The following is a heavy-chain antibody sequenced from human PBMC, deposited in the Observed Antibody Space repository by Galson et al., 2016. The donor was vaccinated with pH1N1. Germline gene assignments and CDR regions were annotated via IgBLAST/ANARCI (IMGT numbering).Heavy chain of an antibody. CDR2: FYTSGST. V-gene: IGHV4-61*09. D-gene: IGHD6-19*01. J-gene: IGHJ4*02. CDR1: GGPISSGSYS. CDR3: ASVAGTNEWGYYFVS. Sequence: TLSLTCTVSGGPISSGSYSWTWIRQPAGKGLEWIGHFYTSGSTNYNPSLKSRITIPVDTSKNQFSLPLSSVTAADPAVYSCASVAGTNEWGYYFVSWGQGNLVTVSS.